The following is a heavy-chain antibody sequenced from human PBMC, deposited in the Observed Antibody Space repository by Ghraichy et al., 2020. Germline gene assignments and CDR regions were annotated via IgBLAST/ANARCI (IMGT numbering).Heavy chain of an antibody. Sequence: GGSLRLSCVVSGFTFSSNAMSWVRQAPGKGLEWVSAITGSGDYTFYADSVKGRFTISRDNSKNTLYLQMNSLRAEDTAVYYCAKGVGGYCSSTSFYAYDCWGQGTLVTVSS. CDR3: AKGVGGYCSSTSFYAYDC. V-gene: IGHV3-23*01. CDR1: GFTFSSNA. D-gene: IGHD2-2*01. CDR2: ITGSGDYT. J-gene: IGHJ4*02.